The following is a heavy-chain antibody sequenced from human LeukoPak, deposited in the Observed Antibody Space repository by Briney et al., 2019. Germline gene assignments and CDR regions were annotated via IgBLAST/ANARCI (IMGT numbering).Heavy chain of an antibody. Sequence: GGSLRLSCAASGFTFSSYAMSWVRQAPGKGLEWVSAISGSGGSTYYADSVKGRFTISRDNSKNTLYLQMNSLRAEDTAVYYSAKGRLGSSSWYAPYYYGMDVWGQGTTVTVSS. CDR3: AKGRLGSSSWYAPYYYGMDV. D-gene: IGHD6-13*01. CDR2: ISGSGGST. V-gene: IGHV3-23*01. J-gene: IGHJ6*02. CDR1: GFTFSSYA.